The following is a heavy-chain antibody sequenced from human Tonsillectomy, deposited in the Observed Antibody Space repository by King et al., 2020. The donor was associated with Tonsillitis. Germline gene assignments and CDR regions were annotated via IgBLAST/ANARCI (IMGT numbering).Heavy chain of an antibody. V-gene: IGHV3-23*04. J-gene: IGHJ4*02. CDR3: AKSSFSYGVTDFDY. Sequence: VQLVESGGGLVQPGGSLRLSCAASGFTFSNYAMNWVRQAPGKGLEWVSTFRGSGGSPFYADSVKGRFTISRDNSKNTLYLRMNSLRAEDTAVYFCAKSSFSYGVTDFDYWGQGTLVTVSS. D-gene: IGHD5-18*01. CDR2: FRGSGGSP. CDR1: GFTFSNYA.